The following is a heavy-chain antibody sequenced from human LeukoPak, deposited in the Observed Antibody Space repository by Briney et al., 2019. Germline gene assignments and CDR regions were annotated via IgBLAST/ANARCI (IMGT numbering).Heavy chain of an antibody. Sequence: SQTLSLTCAISGDSVSSNSVTWNRIRQSPSRGLEWLGRTYYRSTWYNDNAVSVRGRITVNPDTSKNQFSLHLNSVTPEDTAVYYCARRLTQYDCFDPWGQGILVTVSS. CDR2: TYYRSTWYN. V-gene: IGHV6-1*01. CDR1: GDSVSSNSVT. D-gene: IGHD2-2*01. CDR3: ARRLTQYDCFDP. J-gene: IGHJ5*02.